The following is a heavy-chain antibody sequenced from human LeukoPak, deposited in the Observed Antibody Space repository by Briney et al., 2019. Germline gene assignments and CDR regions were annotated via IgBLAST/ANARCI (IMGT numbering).Heavy chain of an antibody. CDR3: VVGGSPGY. V-gene: IGHV3-74*01. D-gene: IGHD2-15*01. CDR1: GLAFSAYK. J-gene: IGHJ4*02. Sequence: PRGSMRLSCAASGLAFSAYKMHWVRQAPRKGLVWVSRISTDGYTTDYADFVQGRFTASRDNTKNTWSLEMNSLRAEDTAVYYCVVGGSPGYWGQGTLSPSPQ. CDR2: ISTDGYTT.